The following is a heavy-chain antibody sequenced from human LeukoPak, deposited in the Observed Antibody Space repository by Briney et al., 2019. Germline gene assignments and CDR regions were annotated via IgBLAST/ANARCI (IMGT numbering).Heavy chain of an antibody. J-gene: IGHJ4*02. CDR3: ARAPPGTWIQLRHFDY. D-gene: IGHD5-18*01. CDR2: IYYSGST. Sequence: SETLSLTCTVSGGSISSSSYYWGWIRQPPRKGLEWIGSIYYSGSTYYNPSLKSRVTISVDTSRNQFSLKLSSVTAADTAVYYCARAPPGTWIQLRHFDYWGQGTLVTVSS. V-gene: IGHV4-39*01. CDR1: GGSISSSSYY.